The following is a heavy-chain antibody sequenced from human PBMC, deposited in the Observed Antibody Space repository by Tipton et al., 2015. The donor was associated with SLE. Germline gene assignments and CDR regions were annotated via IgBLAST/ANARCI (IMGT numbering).Heavy chain of an antibody. CDR1: GGSISSSNW. CDR2: IYHSGST. CDR3: ARDPRLNWDYGTYFDY. Sequence: TLSLTCAVSGGSISSSNWWSWVRQPPGKGLEWIGEIYHSGSTNYNPSLKSRVTISVDKSKNQFSLKLSSVTAADTAVYYCARDPRLNWDYGTYFDYWGQGTLVTVSS. J-gene: IGHJ4*02. V-gene: IGHV4-4*02. D-gene: IGHD7-27*01.